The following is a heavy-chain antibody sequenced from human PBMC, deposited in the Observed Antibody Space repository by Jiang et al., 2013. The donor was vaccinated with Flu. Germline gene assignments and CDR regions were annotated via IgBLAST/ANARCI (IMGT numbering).Heavy chain of an antibody. J-gene: IGHJ5*02. Sequence: QLVESGGGLVQPGGSLRLSCAASGFTFSSFWMSWVRQAPGKGLEWVANIKEDGTEKYYVDSVKGRFTISRDNAKNSLYLQMNSLRADDTAVYYCARAVRRIYDFWSGSSNNWFDPWGQGTLVIVSS. CDR3: ARAVRRIYDFWSGSSNNWFDP. CDR1: GFTFSSFW. CDR2: IKEDGTEK. V-gene: IGHV3-7*03. D-gene: IGHD3-3*01.